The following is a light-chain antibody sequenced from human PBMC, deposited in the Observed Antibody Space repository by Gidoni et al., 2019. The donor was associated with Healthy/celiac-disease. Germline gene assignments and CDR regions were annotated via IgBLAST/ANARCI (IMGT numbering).Light chain of an antibody. Sequence: DIQMTQSPSSLSASVGDRVTITCRASQSISSYLNWYQQKPGKAHKLLIYAASSLQSGVPSRFSGSRSWTDFTRTISSLQPEDFATYYGQQSYSTSAFGQETKLEIK. CDR1: QSISSY. CDR2: AAS. J-gene: IGKJ2*01. CDR3: QQSYSTSA. V-gene: IGKV1-39*01.